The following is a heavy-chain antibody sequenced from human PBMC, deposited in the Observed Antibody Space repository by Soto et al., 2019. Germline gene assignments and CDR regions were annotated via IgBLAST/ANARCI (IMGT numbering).Heavy chain of an antibody. CDR1: GFTFSDYG. CDR3: AKDYLRWAQP. V-gene: IGHV3-23*01. CDR2: ISGSGST. J-gene: IGHJ5*02. Sequence: VGSLRLSCAASGFTFSDYGMSWVRQAPGKGLEWVSAISGSGSTFYADSVKGRFTISRDNSKNTLFLQMNSLRAQDTAVYYCAKDYLRWAQPWGQGTLVTVSS. D-gene: IGHD1-26*01.